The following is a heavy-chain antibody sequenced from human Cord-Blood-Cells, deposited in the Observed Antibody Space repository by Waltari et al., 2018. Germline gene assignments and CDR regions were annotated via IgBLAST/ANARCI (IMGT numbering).Heavy chain of an antibody. Sequence: EVQLVESGGGLGKPGGSLRLSCAASGFTLRSYSRNGGRQAPGKGLEWVSSISSSSSYIYYADSVKGRFNISRDNAKNSLYLQMNSLRAEDTAVYYCARDSGDYVWGSYRYFDYWGQGTLVTVSS. D-gene: IGHD3-16*02. CDR1: GFTLRSYS. V-gene: IGHV3-21*01. J-gene: IGHJ4*02. CDR3: ARDSGDYVWGSYRYFDY. CDR2: ISSSSSYI.